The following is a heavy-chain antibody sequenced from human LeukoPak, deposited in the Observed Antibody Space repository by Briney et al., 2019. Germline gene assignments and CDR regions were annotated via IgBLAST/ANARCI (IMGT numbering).Heavy chain of an antibody. CDR2: INHSGST. Sequence: KTSETLSLTCAVYGGSFSGYYWSWIRQPPGKGLEWIGEINHSGSTNYNPSLKSRVTISVDTSKNQFSLKLSSVTAADTAVYYCARWVRYSLYYYMDVWGKGTTVTVSS. CDR1: GGSFSGYY. V-gene: IGHV4-34*01. CDR3: ARWVRYSLYYYMDV. D-gene: IGHD2-15*01. J-gene: IGHJ6*03.